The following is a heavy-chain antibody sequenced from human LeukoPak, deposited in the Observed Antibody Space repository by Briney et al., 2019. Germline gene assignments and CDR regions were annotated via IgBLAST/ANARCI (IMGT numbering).Heavy chain of an antibody. CDR2: ISDRGGST. Sequence: GGSLGPSWVVSETPLSNYGLSWVRKAPGKGLDWVEGISDRGGSTNYADSVKGRFTISRDNAKNSLYLQMNSLRAEDTAVYYCARRGFDYYGSGSPPNYGMDVWGQGTTVTVSS. D-gene: IGHD3-10*01. CDR1: ETPLSNYG. J-gene: IGHJ6*02. V-gene: IGHV3-23*01. CDR3: ARRGFDYYGSGSPPNYGMDV.